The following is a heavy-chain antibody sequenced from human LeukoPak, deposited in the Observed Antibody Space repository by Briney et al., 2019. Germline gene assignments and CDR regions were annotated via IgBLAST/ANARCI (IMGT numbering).Heavy chain of an antibody. CDR2: ISGDAVTI. D-gene: IGHD3-22*01. J-gene: IGHJ4*02. V-gene: IGHV3-23*01. CDR3: AKRDYYDSSGYFPLFDY. Sequence: GGSLRLSCAASGFTFSSYAMAWVRQAPGKGLEWVSGISGDAVTIYYADSVKGRFTLSRDNSKNTLYLQMSSLRAEDTAVYYCAKRDYYDSSGYFPLFDYWGQGTLVTVSP. CDR1: GFTFSSYA.